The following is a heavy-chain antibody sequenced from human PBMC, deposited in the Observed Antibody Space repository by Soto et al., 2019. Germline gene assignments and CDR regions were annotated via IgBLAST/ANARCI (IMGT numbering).Heavy chain of an antibody. CDR1: GFTFSSYS. V-gene: IGHV3-21*01. CDR2: ISSSSSYI. D-gene: IGHD3-22*01. CDR3: ARAPYYYDSSVYYAY. Sequence: EVQLVESGGDLVKPGGSLRLSCAASGFTFSSYSMNWVRQAPGKGLEWVSSISSSSSYIYYADSVKGRFTISRDNAKNSLYLQMNSLRAEDTAVYYCARAPYYYDSSVYYAYWGQGTLVTVSS. J-gene: IGHJ4*02.